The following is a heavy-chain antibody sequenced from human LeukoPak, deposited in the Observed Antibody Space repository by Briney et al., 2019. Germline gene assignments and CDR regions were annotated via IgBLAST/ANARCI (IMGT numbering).Heavy chain of an antibody. CDR1: GGSISSGSYY. Sequence: SETLSLTCSVSGGSISSGSYYWSWIRQPAGKGLEWIGRIYTSGSTNYNPSLKSRVTISVDTSKNQFSLKLSSVTAADTAVYYCARDLYYFDYWGQGTLVTVSS. CDR2: IYTSGST. V-gene: IGHV4-61*02. J-gene: IGHJ4*02. CDR3: ARDLYYFDY.